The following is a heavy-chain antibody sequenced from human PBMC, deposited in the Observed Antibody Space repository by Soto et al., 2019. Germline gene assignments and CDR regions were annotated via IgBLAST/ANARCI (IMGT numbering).Heavy chain of an antibody. D-gene: IGHD1-26*01. CDR2: IYYSGST. J-gene: IGHJ5*02. V-gene: IGHV4-30-4*01. CDR1: GCSISSGDYY. CDR3: ARAMGIGWFDP. Sequence: SETLSLTCTVSGCSISSGDYYWSWIRQPPGKGLEWIGYIYYSGSTYYNPSLKSRVTISVDTSKNQFSLKLSSVTAADTAVYYCARAMGIGWFDPWGQGTLVTVSS.